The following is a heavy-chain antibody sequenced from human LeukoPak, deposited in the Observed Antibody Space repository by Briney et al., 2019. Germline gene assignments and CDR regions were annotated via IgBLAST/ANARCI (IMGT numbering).Heavy chain of an antibody. CDR1: GFTVSSNY. J-gene: IGHJ6*02. CDR2: IYSGGST. V-gene: IGHV3-66*02. Sequence: PGGSLRLSCAASGFTVSSNYMSWVRQAPGKGLEWVSVIYSGGSTYYADSVKGRFTISRDNSKNTLYLQVNSLRAEDTAVYYCARGGVAAAGMDMDVWGQGTTVTVSS. D-gene: IGHD6-13*01. CDR3: ARGGVAAAGMDMDV.